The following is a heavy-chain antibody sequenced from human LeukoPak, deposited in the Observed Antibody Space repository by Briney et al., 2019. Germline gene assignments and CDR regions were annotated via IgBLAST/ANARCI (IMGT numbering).Heavy chain of an antibody. J-gene: IGHJ4*02. CDR3: AKTLHYGHFGKFDS. D-gene: IGHD4-17*01. CDR2: IYYSGST. V-gene: IGHV4-39*07. CDR1: GGSISSSSYY. Sequence: SETLSLTCTVSGGSISSSSYYWGWIRQPPGKGLEWIGSIYYSGSTYYNPSLKSRVTISVDTSKNQFSLKLSSATAADTAIYYCAKTLHYGHFGKFDSWGQGTLVTVSS.